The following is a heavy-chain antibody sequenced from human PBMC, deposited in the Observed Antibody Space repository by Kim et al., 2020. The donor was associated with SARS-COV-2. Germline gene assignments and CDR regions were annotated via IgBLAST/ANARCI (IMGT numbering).Heavy chain of an antibody. D-gene: IGHD6-13*01. CDR1: GFSLSTSGMC. J-gene: IGHJ4*02. CDR3: ARTLSPIAAGGWYYFDY. Sequence: SGPTLVNPTQTLTLTCTFSGFSLSTSGMCVSWIRQPPGKALEWLALIDWDDDKYYSTSLKTRLTISKDTSKNQVVLTMTNMDPVDTATYYCARTLSPIAAGGWYYFDYWGQGTLVTVSS. V-gene: IGHV2-70*01. CDR2: IDWDDDK.